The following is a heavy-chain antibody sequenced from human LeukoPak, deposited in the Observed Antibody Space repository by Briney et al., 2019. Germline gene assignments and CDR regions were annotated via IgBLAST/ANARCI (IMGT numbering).Heavy chain of an antibody. D-gene: IGHD1-1*01. CDR2: ISSSGSTI. CDR1: GFTFSDYY. J-gene: IGHJ5*02. V-gene: IGHV3-11*04. Sequence: GGSLRLSCAASGFTFSDYYMSWIRQAPGKGLEWVSYISSSGSTIYYADSVKGRFTISRDNAKNSLYLQMGSLRVEDTAVYYCARMGGSNWNREINWFDPWGQGTLVTVSS. CDR3: ARMGGSNWNREINWFDP.